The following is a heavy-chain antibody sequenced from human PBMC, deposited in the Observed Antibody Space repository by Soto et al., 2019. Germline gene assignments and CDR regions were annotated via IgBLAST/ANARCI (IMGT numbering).Heavy chain of an antibody. J-gene: IGHJ4*02. V-gene: IGHV2-5*02. CDR2: IYWDDDE. CDR1: GFALTTIGLG. Sequence: SGPTLVNATQTLTLTCNFSGFALTTIGLGVGWVRQPPGKALEWLALIYWDDDERYSTSLNSRLTITKNTSKNQVVLIMTNMDPVDTATYYCAHRRSPNYFDHWGQVTLVTVSS. CDR3: AHRRSPNYFDH.